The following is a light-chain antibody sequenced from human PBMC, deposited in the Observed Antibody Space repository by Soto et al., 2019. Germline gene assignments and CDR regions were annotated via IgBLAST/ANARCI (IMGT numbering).Light chain of an antibody. CDR3: AAWDDRLNGPV. CDR1: SSNIGGNT. V-gene: IGLV1-44*01. CDR2: GNN. Sequence: QSALTQPPSASGTPGQRVTISCSGSSSNIGGNTVNWYQQLPGTARKLLIYGNNQRPSGVPDRFSGSKSATSASLAISGLQSEDEADYYCAAWDDRLNGPVFGTGTKVTVL. J-gene: IGLJ1*01.